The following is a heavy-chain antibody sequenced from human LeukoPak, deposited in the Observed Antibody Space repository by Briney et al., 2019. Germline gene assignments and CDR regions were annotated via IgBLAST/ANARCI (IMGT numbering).Heavy chain of an antibody. CDR1: GFTVSSNY. J-gene: IGHJ4*02. CDR2: IYSGGST. V-gene: IGHV3-53*01. Sequence: GGSLRLSCAASGFTVSSNYMSWVRQAPGKRLEWVSVIYSGGSTYYADSVKGRFTISRDNSKNTLYLQMNSLRAEDTAVYYCARDPGYYYDSSGIWGQGTLVTVSS. CDR3: ARDPGYYYDSSGI. D-gene: IGHD3-22*01.